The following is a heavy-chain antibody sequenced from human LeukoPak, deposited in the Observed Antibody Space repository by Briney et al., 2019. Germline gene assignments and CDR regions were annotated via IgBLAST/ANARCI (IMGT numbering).Heavy chain of an antibody. D-gene: IGHD6-13*01. CDR3: AREGLSGRYSSSWYDAFDI. CDR1: GYTFTNYY. V-gene: IGHV1-46*01. Sequence: ASVKVSCKASGYTFTNYYMHWVRQAPGQGLEWMGMISPSGASTNYAQKFQGRVTITADKSTSTAYMELSSLRSEDTAVYYCAREGLSGRYSSSWYDAFDIWGQGTMVTVSS. CDR2: ISPSGAST. J-gene: IGHJ3*02.